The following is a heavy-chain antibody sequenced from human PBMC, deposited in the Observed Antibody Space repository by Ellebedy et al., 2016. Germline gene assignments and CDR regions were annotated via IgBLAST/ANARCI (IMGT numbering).Heavy chain of an antibody. D-gene: IGHD4-11*01. Sequence: SWVRQAPGKGLEWLSFIYGNGDERYRPSLRSRLSISKDTSKNQVVLTMTNVDPVDTATYYCVHRTTVTSVDYWGQGSLVTVSS. J-gene: IGHJ4*02. CDR3: VHRTTVTSVDY. CDR2: IYGNGDE. V-gene: IGHV2-5*01.